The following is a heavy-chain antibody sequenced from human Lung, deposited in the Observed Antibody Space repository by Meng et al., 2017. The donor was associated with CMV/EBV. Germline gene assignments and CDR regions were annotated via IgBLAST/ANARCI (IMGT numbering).Heavy chain of an antibody. CDR1: GFPFTNAW. CDR2: IKSKTDGGTT. CDR3: TTDMH. V-gene: IGHV3-15*01. Sequence: ETLSLTCAASGFPFTNAWMSWVRQAPGKGLEWVARIKSKTDGGTTDYAAPVKGRFAISRDDSKNTLYLQMNSLKTEDTALYYCTTDMHWGQGTLVTVSS. J-gene: IGHJ4*02.